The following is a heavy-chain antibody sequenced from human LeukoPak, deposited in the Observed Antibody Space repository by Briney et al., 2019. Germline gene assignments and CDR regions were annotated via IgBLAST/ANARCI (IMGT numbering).Heavy chain of an antibody. Sequence: ASVKVSCKASGYTFTGYYMHWVRQAPGQGLEWMGWINPNSGGTNYAQKFQGRVTMTRDTSISTAYMELSRLRSDDTAVYYCARDMRDGFNWFDPWGKGTLVTVSS. D-gene: IGHD5-24*01. CDR1: GYTFTGYY. V-gene: IGHV1-2*02. J-gene: IGHJ5*02. CDR3: ARDMRDGFNWFDP. CDR2: INPNSGGT.